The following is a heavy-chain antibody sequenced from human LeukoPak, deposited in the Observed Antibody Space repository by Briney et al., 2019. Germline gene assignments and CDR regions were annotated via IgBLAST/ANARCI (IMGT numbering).Heavy chain of an antibody. Sequence: SETLSLTCAVYGGSFSGYYWSWIRQPPGKGLEWIGEINHSGSTNYNPSLKSRVTISEDTSKNQFSLKLSSVTAADTAVYYCARHCSHRQYYYGSGSYCAHFDYWGQGTLVTVSS. CDR2: INHSGST. CDR3: ARHCSHRQYYYGSGSYCAHFDY. D-gene: IGHD3-10*01. J-gene: IGHJ4*02. CDR1: GGSFSGYY. V-gene: IGHV4-34*01.